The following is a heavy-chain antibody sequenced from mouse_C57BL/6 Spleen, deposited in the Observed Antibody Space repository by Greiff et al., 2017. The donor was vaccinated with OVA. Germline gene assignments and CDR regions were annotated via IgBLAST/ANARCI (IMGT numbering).Heavy chain of an antibody. CDR2: IDPSDSET. D-gene: IGHD2-4*01. CDR3: ARGKDYDYNWYFEV. CDR1: GYTFTSYW. V-gene: IGHV1-52*01. Sequence: QVQLQQPGAELVRPGSSVKLSCKASGYTFTSYWMHWVKQRPIQGLEWIGNIDPSDSETHYNQKFKDKATLTVDKSSSTAYMQLSSLTSEDSAVYYGARGKDYDYNWYFEVWGTGTTGTVSS. J-gene: IGHJ1*03.